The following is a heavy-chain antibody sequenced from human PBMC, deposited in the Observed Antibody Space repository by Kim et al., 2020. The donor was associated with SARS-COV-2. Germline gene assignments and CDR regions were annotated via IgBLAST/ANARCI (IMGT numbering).Heavy chain of an antibody. V-gene: IGHV4-34*01. J-gene: IGHJ6*02. D-gene: IGHD5-12*01. Sequence: SETLSLTCAVYGGSFSGYYWSWIRQPPGKGLEWIGEINHSGSTNYNPSLKSRVTISVDTSKNQFSLKLSSVTAADTAVYYCARIAGGYEPNGMDVWGQGTTVTVSS. CDR3: ARIAGGYEPNGMDV. CDR1: GGSFSGYY. CDR2: INHSGST.